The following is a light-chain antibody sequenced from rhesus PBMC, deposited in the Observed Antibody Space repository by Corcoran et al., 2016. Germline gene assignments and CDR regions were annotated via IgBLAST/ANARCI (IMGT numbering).Light chain of an antibody. CDR1: QGIRNY. CDR3: QQFESYPFT. V-gene: IGKV1S14*01. Sequence: DIQMTQSPSSLSASVGDTVTITCRTSQGIRNYLAWYQQKPGKPPKPLIYYATYLKRGVPSRFCGSGSGTDCSLTISSLQPEDVASYYCQQFESYPFTFGGGTKVVIK. CDR2: YAT. J-gene: IGKJ4*01.